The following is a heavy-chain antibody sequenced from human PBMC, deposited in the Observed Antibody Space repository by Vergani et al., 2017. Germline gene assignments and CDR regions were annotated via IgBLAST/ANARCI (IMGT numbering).Heavy chain of an antibody. CDR2: IIPIFGTA. Sequence: QVQLVQSGAEVKKPGSSVKVSCKASGGTFSSYAISWVRQAPGQGLEWMGGIIPIFGTANYAQKFQGRVTITADESTSTAYMELGSLRSEDTAVYYRARGLLMVRGVKYYYYYMDVWGKGTTVTVSS. CDR3: ARGLLMVRGVKYYYYYMDV. D-gene: IGHD3-10*01. V-gene: IGHV1-69*01. CDR1: GGTFSSYA. J-gene: IGHJ6*03.